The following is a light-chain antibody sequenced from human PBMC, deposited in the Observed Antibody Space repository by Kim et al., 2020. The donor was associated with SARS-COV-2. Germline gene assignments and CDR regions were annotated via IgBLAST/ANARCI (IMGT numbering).Light chain of an antibody. V-gene: IGKV3D-15*01. Sequence: VSPGKRATLSCRSSQSVSTNLAWYQQQPGQAPRLLIYGASTRATGIPARFSGSGSGTEFTLTISSLQSEDFAIYYCQQYNTWLITFGQGTRLEIK. CDR3: QQYNTWLIT. CDR2: GAS. CDR1: QSVSTN. J-gene: IGKJ5*01.